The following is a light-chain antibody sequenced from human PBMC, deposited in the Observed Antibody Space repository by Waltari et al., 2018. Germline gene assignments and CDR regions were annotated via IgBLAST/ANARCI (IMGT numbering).Light chain of an antibody. CDR3: LRYTSYFLS. CDR2: ETS. CDR1: QSIRRW. J-gene: IGKJ4*01. Sequence: CRTSQSIRRWLAWYQQKPGTAPKLLIYETSTLNNGVPSRFSDSGSGTDFTLTISGLQPDDFATYYCLRYTSYFLSFGGGTRVEIK. V-gene: IGKV1-5*03.